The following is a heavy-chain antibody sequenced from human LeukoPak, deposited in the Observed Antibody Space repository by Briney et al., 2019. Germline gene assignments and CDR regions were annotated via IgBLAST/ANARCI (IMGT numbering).Heavy chain of an antibody. J-gene: IGHJ5*02. V-gene: IGHV4-39*07. CDR3: ARVQSRLSWFDP. CDR2: IYYSGST. CDR1: GGSISSGSYY. Sequence: PSQTLSLTCTVSGGSISSGSYYWGWIRQPPGKGLEWIGSIYYSGSTYYNPSLKSRVTISVDTSKNQFSLRLRSVTAADTAVYYCARVQSRLSWFDPWGQGTLVTVSS.